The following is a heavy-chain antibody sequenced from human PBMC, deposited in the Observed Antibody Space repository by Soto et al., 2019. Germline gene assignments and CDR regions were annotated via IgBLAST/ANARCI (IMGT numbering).Heavy chain of an antibody. CDR2: IYRDGST. Sequence: SETLSLTCTVSGGSIASNFFYWGCIRRPPGKGLEWIGSIYRDGSTYYSPSLKSRVSISLDTSNSRFSLKLNSVTAADTAVYFCGKVLIGATRHTDVDSWGQGTLVTVS. CDR1: GGSIASNFFY. D-gene: IGHD2-15*01. CDR3: GKVLIGATRHTDVDS. J-gene: IGHJ4*02. V-gene: IGHV4-39*02.